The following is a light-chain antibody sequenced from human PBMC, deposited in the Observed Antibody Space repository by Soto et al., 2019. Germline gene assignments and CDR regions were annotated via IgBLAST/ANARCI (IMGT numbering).Light chain of an antibody. CDR2: GAS. J-gene: IGKJ1*01. Sequence: EIVLTQSPGTLSLSPGERATLSCRASQSVSSSYLAWYQQKPGQAPRRLIYGASSRATGIPDSLSGSASRSGFTLTISRLEPEDDAVYYCQQYGSCPRTFSKGTKVEI. CDR1: QSVSSSY. CDR3: QQYGSCPRT. V-gene: IGKV3-20*01.